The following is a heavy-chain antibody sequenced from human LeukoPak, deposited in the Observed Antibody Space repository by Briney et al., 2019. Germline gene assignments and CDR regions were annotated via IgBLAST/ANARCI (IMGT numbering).Heavy chain of an antibody. CDR3: AKDYYDSSIFSAPHLFAC. V-gene: IGHV3-23*01. D-gene: IGHD3-22*01. CDR2: IRGSGGNT. CDR1: GFTFSSHA. J-gene: IGHJ4*02. Sequence: GGSLRLSCAASGFTFSSHAMTWVRQASGKGLEWVSSIRGSGGNTYYADSVKGRFTISRHNFQNTLYLQMNSLRAEDTAVYYCAKDYYDSSIFSAPHLFACWGQGTLVTVSS.